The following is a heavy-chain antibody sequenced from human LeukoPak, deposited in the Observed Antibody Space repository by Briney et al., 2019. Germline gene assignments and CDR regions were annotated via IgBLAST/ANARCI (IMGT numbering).Heavy chain of an antibody. V-gene: IGHV1-2*02. D-gene: IGHD2-2*01. CDR3: ARDQGYCSSASICPADY. Sequence: ASVRVSCKASGYTITGYYMHWVRQAPGQGLEWMGWINPNSGDTYFAQNFQGRVTMTRDTSISTAYMELSRLTSADTAVYYCARDQGYCSSASICPADYWGQGTPVTVSS. CDR2: INPNSGDT. CDR1: GYTITGYY. J-gene: IGHJ4*02.